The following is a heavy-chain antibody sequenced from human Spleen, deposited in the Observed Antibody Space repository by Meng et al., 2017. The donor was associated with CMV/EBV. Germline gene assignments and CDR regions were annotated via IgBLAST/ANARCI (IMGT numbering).Heavy chain of an antibody. J-gene: IGHJ1*01. CDR3: ATMEGATYYGGPAY. CDR2: ISFDGGKK. D-gene: IGHD1-26*01. CDR1: GFTIRSYS. V-gene: IGHV3-30*04. Sequence: ASGFTIRSYSMHWVRQAPGKGLEWVAVISFDGGKKHYADSVEGRFTISRDNSKNTVYLQVNSLRPEDSAVYYCATMEGATYYGGPAYWGQGTLVTVSS.